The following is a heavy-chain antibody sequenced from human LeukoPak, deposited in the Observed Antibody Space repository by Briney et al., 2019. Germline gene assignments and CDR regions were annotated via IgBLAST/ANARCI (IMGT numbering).Heavy chain of an antibody. J-gene: IGHJ4*02. D-gene: IGHD2-15*01. Sequence: SETLSLTCAVYGGSFSGYYWSWIRQPPGKGLEWIGEINHSGSTNYNPSLKSRVTISVDTSKNQFSLKLSSVTAADTAVYYCARRVVVAATRAGGRYYFDYWGQGTLVTVSS. CDR2: INHSGST. V-gene: IGHV4-34*01. CDR1: GGSFSGYY. CDR3: ARRVVVAATRAGGRYYFDY.